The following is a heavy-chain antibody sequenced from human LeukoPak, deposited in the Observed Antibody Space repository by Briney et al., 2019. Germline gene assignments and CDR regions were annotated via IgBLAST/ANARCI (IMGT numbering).Heavy chain of an antibody. CDR1: GGSISRDNYY. Sequence: PSETLSLTCTVSGGSISRDNYYWVWIRQPPGKGLEWIGSIYYSGNSYYNPSLKSRVTISVDTSKNQFSLKLSSVTAADTAVYYCASISDPRSHYYYYMDVWGKGTTVTVSS. V-gene: IGHV4-39*01. J-gene: IGHJ6*03. CDR3: ASISDPRSHYYYYMDV. D-gene: IGHD3-3*02. CDR2: IYYSGNS.